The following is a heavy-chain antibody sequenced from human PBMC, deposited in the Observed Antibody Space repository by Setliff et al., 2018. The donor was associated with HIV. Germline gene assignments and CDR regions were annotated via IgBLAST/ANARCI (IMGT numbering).Heavy chain of an antibody. Sequence: ETLSLTCNVSAASVGTGAYYWSWIRQSPGKGLEWLGYLYYSGSIDYNPSLKTRVSISIDMSKNQFSLKMSSVTAADTAVYFCARGLRTSLVFFDSWGQGILVTVSS. CDR2: LYYSGSI. V-gene: IGHV4-61*08. J-gene: IGHJ4*02. CDR3: ARGLRTSLVFFDS. D-gene: IGHD2-8*01. CDR1: AASVGTGAYY.